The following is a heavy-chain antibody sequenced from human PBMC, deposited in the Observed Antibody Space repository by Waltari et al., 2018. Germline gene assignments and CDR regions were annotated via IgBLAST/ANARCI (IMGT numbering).Heavy chain of an antibody. CDR3: ARSYDSSGYYWAIRAFDI. CDR2: IYSGGST. V-gene: IGHV3-53*01. Sequence: EVQLVESGGGLIQPGGSLGLSCAASGFTVSSNYMSWVRQAPGKGLEWVSVIYSGGSTYYADSVKGRFTISRDNSKNTLYLQMNSLRAEDTAVYYCARSYDSSGYYWAIRAFDIWGQGTMVTVSS. D-gene: IGHD3-22*01. CDR1: GFTVSSNY. J-gene: IGHJ3*02.